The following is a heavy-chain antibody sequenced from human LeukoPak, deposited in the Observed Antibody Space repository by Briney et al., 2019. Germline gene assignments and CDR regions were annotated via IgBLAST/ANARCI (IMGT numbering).Heavy chain of an antibody. Sequence: TSETLSLTCTVSGGSISSHYWSWIRQPPGKGLEWIGYIYYSGSTNYNPSLKSRVTISVDTSKNQFSLKLSSVTAADTAVYYCARAICSGGSCYPDYWGQGTLVTVSS. J-gene: IGHJ4*02. CDR3: ARAICSGGSCYPDY. V-gene: IGHV4-59*11. CDR1: GGSISSHY. CDR2: IYYSGST. D-gene: IGHD2-15*01.